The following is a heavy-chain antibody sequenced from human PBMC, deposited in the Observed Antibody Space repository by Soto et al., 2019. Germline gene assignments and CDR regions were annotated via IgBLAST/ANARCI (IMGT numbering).Heavy chain of an antibody. J-gene: IGHJ2*01. CDR2: ISSSGSTI. CDR3: ARDLNPGYFDL. Sequence: EVQLVESGGGLVQPGGSLRLSCAASGFTFSSYEMNWVRQAPGRGLEWVSYISSSGSTIYYADSVKGRFTISRDNAKNSLYLQMNSLRAEDTAVYYCARDLNPGYFDLWGRGTLVTVSS. V-gene: IGHV3-48*03. CDR1: GFTFSSYE.